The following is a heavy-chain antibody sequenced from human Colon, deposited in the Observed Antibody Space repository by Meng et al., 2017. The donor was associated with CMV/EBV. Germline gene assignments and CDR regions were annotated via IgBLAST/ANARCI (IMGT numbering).Heavy chain of an antibody. V-gene: IGHV1-46*03. CDR3: VRDQSEYDNSWFWIY. J-gene: IGHJ4*02. CDR1: GFPFPNFF. Sequence: SGFPFPNFFMHWVRQAPGQGLEWVAVINPSGDYTNYAQKFQGRVTVTRDTPTSTVYMEVTSLRSEDTAVYYCVRDQSEYDNSWFWIYWGQGTLVTVS. D-gene: IGHD6-13*01. CDR2: INPSGDYT.